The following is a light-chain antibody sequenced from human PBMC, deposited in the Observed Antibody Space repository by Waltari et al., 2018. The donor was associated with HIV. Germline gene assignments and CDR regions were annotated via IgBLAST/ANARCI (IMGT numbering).Light chain of an antibody. CDR1: DSNIGRDY. Sequence: QSVLTQPPSASGTAGPRVPIPCSGRDSNIGRDYIYWYQQVPGAAPRLLIYDNDQRPSGVPARFSGSKSGTSGSLVISGLRSEDEANYYCASYDLDMSNLLFGGGTAVTVL. CDR2: DND. J-gene: IGLJ2*01. V-gene: IGLV1-47*01. CDR3: ASYDLDMSNLL.